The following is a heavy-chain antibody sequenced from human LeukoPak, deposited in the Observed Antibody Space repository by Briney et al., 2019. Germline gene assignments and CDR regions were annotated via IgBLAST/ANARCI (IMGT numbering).Heavy chain of an antibody. J-gene: IGHJ6*03. D-gene: IGHD3-10*01. CDR3: ARLDYFGSGLYYYMDV. Sequence: GASVKVSCKASGGTFRNYAISWVRQAPGQGLEWMGGIIPFFGTANYAQKFQSRVTITADESTNTAYMELSSLRSEDTAVYYCARLDYFGSGLYYYMDVWGKGATVTISS. CDR2: IIPFFGTA. V-gene: IGHV1-69*13. CDR1: GGTFRNYA.